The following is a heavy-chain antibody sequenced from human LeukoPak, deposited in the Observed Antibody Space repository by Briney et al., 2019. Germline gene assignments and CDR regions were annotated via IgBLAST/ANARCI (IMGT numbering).Heavy chain of an antibody. CDR1: GGSISSSSYY. V-gene: IGHV4-39*01. CDR3: ARRYYDSSGYDFDY. J-gene: IGHJ4*02. CDR2: VYYSGST. D-gene: IGHD3-22*01. Sequence: SETLSLTCTVSGGSISSSSYYWGWIRQLPGKELEWIGSVYYSGSTYYNPSLKSRVTISVDTSKNQFSLKLSSVTAADTAVYYCARRYYDSSGYDFDYWGQGTLVTVSS.